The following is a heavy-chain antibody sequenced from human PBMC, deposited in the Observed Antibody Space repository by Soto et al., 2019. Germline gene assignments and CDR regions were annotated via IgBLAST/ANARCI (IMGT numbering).Heavy chain of an antibody. V-gene: IGHV4-30-4*01. D-gene: IGHD3-22*01. CDR2: IYYSGST. Sequence: PSETLSLTCTVSGGSISSGDYYWSWIRQPPGKGLEWIGYIYYSGSTYYKPSLKSRVTISVDTSKNQFSLKLSSVTAADTAVYYCARDSVPRHTGDSSRYYYGPFDYWGQGTIVTVSS. CDR1: GGSISSGDYY. CDR3: ARDSVPRHTGDSSRYYYGPFDY. J-gene: IGHJ4*02.